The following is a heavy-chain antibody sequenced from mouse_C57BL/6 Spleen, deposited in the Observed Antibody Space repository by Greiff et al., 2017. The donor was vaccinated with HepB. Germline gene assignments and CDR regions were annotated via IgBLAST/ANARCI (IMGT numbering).Heavy chain of an antibody. CDR1: GYSITSGYY. CDR2: ISYDGSN. J-gene: IGHJ4*01. CDR3: ARGDDYDAMDY. Sequence: EVQRVESGPGLVKPSQSLSLTCSVTGYSITSGYYWNWIRQFPGNKLEWMGYISYDGSNNYNPSLKNRISITRDTSKNQFFLKLNSVTTEDTATYYCARGDDYDAMDYWGQGTSVTVSS. V-gene: IGHV3-6*01.